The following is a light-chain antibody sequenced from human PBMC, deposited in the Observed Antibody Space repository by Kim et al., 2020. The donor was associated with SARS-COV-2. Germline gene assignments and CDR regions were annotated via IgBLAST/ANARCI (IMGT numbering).Light chain of an antibody. CDR2: GKH. CDR1: SLRSYY. V-gene: IGLV3-19*01. J-gene: IGLJ2*01. CDR3: NSRGSNDNVL. Sequence: VALGQTVRITCQGDSLRSYYATWYQQKPGQAPIVVIYGKHNRPSGIPDRFSGTSSGDTASLTITGTQAGDEADYYCNSRGSNDNVLFGGGTKLTVL.